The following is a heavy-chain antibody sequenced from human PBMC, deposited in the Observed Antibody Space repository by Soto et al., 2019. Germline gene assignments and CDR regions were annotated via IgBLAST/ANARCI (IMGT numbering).Heavy chain of an antibody. Sequence: QVQLVQSGAEVKKPGASVKVSCKASGYTFTGYYMHWVRQAPGQGLEWMGWFNPNSGGTNYAQKFQGWVTMTRDTSISTAYMELSRLRSDDTAVYYCARGGIVVVPAAMYYYYGMDVWGQGTTVTVSS. D-gene: IGHD2-2*01. CDR1: GYTFTGYY. V-gene: IGHV1-2*04. CDR3: ARGGIVVVPAAMYYYYGMDV. CDR2: FNPNSGGT. J-gene: IGHJ6*02.